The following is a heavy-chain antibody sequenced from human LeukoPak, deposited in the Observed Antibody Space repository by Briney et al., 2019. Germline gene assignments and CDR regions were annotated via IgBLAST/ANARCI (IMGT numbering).Heavy chain of an antibody. CDR3: AKDGGLWVSAHWGDS. V-gene: IGHV3-23*01. CDR2: IRSRGGST. D-gene: IGHD7-27*01. Sequence: SGGPLRLSCAASGFTFANYAMTWVRQAPGKGLEWVSTIRSRGGSTYYAGSVKGRFTISRDDSKNTLFLQMNSLRAEDTAVYYCAKDGGLWVSAHWGDSWGRGTLVTVSS. J-gene: IGHJ4*02. CDR1: GFTFANYA.